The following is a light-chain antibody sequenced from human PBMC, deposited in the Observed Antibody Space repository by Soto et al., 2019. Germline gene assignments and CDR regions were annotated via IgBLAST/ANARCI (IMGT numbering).Light chain of an antibody. CDR2: DVS. CDR3: CSYAGSYSYV. J-gene: IGLJ1*01. CDR1: ISDVGGYNY. V-gene: IGLV2-11*01. Sequence: SPLTQPHSVSGSPGQSCTISCTGTISDVGGYNYVSWYQEQPGKAPKLMIYDVSKRPSGVPDRFSGSKSGNTASLTISGLQAEDEADYYCCSYAGSYSYVFGTGTSHRP.